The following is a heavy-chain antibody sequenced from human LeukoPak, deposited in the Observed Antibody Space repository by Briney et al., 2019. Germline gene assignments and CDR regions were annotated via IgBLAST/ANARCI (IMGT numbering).Heavy chain of an antibody. V-gene: IGHV4-34*01. CDR2: INHSGST. Sequence: SETLSLTCAVYGGSFSGCYWSWIRQPPGKGLEWIGEINHSGSTNYNPSLKSRVTISVDTSKNQFSLKLSSVTAADTAVYYCARVPITIFGVELNWFDPWGQGTLVTVSS. J-gene: IGHJ5*02. CDR3: ARVPITIFGVELNWFDP. CDR1: GGSFSGCY. D-gene: IGHD3-3*01.